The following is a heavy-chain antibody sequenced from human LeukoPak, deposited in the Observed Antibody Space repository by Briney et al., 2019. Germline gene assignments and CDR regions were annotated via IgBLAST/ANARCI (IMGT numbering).Heavy chain of an antibody. V-gene: IGHV4-34*01. J-gene: IGHJ6*03. D-gene: IGHD3-10*01. CDR1: GGSFSGYY. Sequence: SETLSLTCAVYGGSFSGYYWSWIRQPPGKGREWIGEINHSGSTNYNPSLKSRVTISVDTSKNQFSLKLSSVTAADTAVYYCARSGSGWFGELLRLADYYMDVWGKGTTVTVSS. CDR3: ARSGSGWFGELLRLADYYMDV. CDR2: INHSGST.